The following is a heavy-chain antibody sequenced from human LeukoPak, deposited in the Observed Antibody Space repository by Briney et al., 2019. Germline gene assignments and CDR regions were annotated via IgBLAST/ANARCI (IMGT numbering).Heavy chain of an antibody. J-gene: IGHJ4*02. V-gene: IGHV3-15*01. Sequence: GGSLRLSCAASGFTFSNAWMSWVHQAPGKGLEWVGRIKSKTDGGTTDYAAPVKGRFTISRDDSKNTLYLQMNSLKTEDTAVYYCTTSRYGSGSYYVYFDYWGQGTLVTVSS. CDR1: GFTFSNAW. D-gene: IGHD3-10*01. CDR2: IKSKTDGGTT. CDR3: TTSRYGSGSYYVYFDY.